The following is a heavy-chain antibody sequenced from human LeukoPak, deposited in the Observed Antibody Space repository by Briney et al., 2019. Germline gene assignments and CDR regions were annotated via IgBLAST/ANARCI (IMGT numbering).Heavy chain of an antibody. V-gene: IGHV3-23*01. CDR3: ARDSRYYNSRAPT. CDR2: INVSGGST. CDR1: GFTFSSYA. J-gene: IGHJ1*01. Sequence: GGSLRLSCAASGFTFSSYAMSWVRQAPGKGLEWVSSINVSGGSTYYADSVKGRFTVSRDNSKNTLYLQMNSLRVEDTAVYYCARDSRYYNSRAPTWGQGPLVTVSP. D-gene: IGHD2/OR15-2a*01.